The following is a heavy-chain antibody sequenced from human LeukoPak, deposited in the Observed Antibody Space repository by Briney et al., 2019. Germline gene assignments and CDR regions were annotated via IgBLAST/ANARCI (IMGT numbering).Heavy chain of an antibody. Sequence: GRSLRLSCAASGFTFSSYTMSWVRQAPGKGLEWVSTITTSDGNTYYADSVKGRFTVSRDNSKNTLFLQMNSLRAEDTAVYYCAKDGGLWVSAHWGDSWGRGTLVTVSS. V-gene: IGHV3-23*01. CDR2: ITTSDGNT. CDR3: AKDGGLWVSAHWGDS. J-gene: IGHJ4*02. D-gene: IGHD7-27*01. CDR1: GFTFSSYT.